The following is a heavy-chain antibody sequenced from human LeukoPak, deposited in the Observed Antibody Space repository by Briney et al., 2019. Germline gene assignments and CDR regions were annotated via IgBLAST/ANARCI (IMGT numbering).Heavy chain of an antibody. Sequence: ASVKVSCRASGYTLTSYGISWVRQAPGQGLEWMGWIGAYTGNTNYAQKLQGRVTMTTDTSTSTAYMELRSLRSDDTAVYYCASLPEYYYDSSGDFDYWGQGTLVTVSS. V-gene: IGHV1-18*01. CDR2: IGAYTGNT. D-gene: IGHD3-22*01. CDR1: GYTLTSYG. CDR3: ASLPEYYYDSSGDFDY. J-gene: IGHJ4*02.